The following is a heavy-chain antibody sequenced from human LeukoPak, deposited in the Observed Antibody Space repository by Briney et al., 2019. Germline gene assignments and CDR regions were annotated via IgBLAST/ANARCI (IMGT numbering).Heavy chain of an antibody. CDR3: ARGVEPLAANTLAY. Sequence: GGSLRLSCAASGFTVITNDMTWVRQAPGKGLEWVSVLYSDSNTKYADSVQGRFTISRDNSKNTLYLEMNSLSPDDTAVYYCARGVEPLAANTLAYWGQGTLVTV. D-gene: IGHD1-14*01. J-gene: IGHJ4*02. CDR2: LYSDSNT. CDR1: GFTVITND. V-gene: IGHV3-53*01.